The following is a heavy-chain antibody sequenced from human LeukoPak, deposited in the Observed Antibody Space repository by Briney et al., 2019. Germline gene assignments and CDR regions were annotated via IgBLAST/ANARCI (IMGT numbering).Heavy chain of an antibody. CDR1: GFTFSNYA. J-gene: IGHJ4*02. V-gene: IGHV3-23*01. Sequence: PGGSLRLSCAASGFTFSNYAMTWVRQAPGKGLEWVSVISGSGSNTDYADSVKGRFTISRDNSKNTLYLQMNSLRAEDTAVYYCAKDQGRDTAMVGTNTNQDYWGQGTLVTVSS. CDR3: AKDQGRDTAMVGTNTNQDY. CDR2: ISGSGSNT. D-gene: IGHD5-18*01.